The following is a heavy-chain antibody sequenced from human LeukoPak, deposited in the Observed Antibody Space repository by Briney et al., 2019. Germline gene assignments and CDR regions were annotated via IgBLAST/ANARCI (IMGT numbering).Heavy chain of an antibody. D-gene: IGHD3-22*01. CDR3: VRQRYYYDSSGPYFDH. CDR2: IYSGGYT. V-gene: IGHV3-53*01. J-gene: IGHJ4*02. Sequence: GGSLRLSCAASGFSVSSNYMSWVRQAPGKGLESVSLIYSGGYTYYADSVKGRFTISRDTSKNMLFLQMNSLSAEDTAVYYCVRQRYYYDSSGPYFDHWGQGTLVTVSS. CDR1: GFSVSSNY.